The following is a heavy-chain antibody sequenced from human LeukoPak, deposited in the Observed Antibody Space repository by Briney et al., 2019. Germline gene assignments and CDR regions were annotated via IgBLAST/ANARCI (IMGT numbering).Heavy chain of an antibody. Sequence: GGSLRLSCAASGFTFSSYAMSWVRQAPGKGLEWVSAISGSGGSTYYADSVKGRFTISRDNSKNTLYLQMNSLRAEDTAVYYCAKHGVCDFWSGYYLGYWGQGTLVTVSS. CDR3: AKHGVCDFWSGYYLGY. D-gene: IGHD3-3*01. J-gene: IGHJ4*02. CDR2: ISGSGGST. V-gene: IGHV3-23*01. CDR1: GFTFSSYA.